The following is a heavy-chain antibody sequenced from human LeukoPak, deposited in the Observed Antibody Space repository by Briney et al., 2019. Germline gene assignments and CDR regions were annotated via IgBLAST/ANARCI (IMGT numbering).Heavy chain of an antibody. J-gene: IGHJ6*03. V-gene: IGHV1-69*13. D-gene: IGHD6-19*01. Sequence: GASVKVSCKASGGTFSSYAISWVRQAPGQGLEWMGGIIPIFGTANYAQKFQGRVTITADESTSTAYMELSSLRSEDTAVYYCARDLAGYSSGWSTYYYYYMDVWGKGTTVTVSS. CDR3: ARDLAGYSSGWSTYYYYYMDV. CDR1: GGTFSSYA. CDR2: IIPIFGTA.